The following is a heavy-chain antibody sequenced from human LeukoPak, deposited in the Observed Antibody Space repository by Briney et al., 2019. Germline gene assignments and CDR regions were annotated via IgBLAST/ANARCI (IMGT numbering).Heavy chain of an antibody. D-gene: IGHD6-13*01. J-gene: IGHJ4*02. CDR1: GFTVSTNY. V-gene: IGHV3-66*01. CDR2: IYSGGST. CDR3: ARDPNSSSWYYFDY. Sequence: GGSLRLSCAASGFTVSTNYMNWVRQAPGKGLEWVSLIYSGGSTYYADSVKGRFTISRDTSKNTVYLQMNSLRAEDTAVYYCARDPNSSSWYYFDYWGQGTLVTVSS.